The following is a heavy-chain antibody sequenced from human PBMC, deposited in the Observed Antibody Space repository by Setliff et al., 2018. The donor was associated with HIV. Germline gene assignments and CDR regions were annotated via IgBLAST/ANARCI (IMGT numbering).Heavy chain of an antibody. J-gene: IGHJ4*02. D-gene: IGHD1-7*01. CDR3: ARRGIIAGTTDF. Sequence: SETLSLTCTVSNGSISSSSYFWGWIRQPPGKGLEWIGNIFYSGSTYYNPYLKSRVIISVDTSKNQFSLKLTSVTAADTAVYYCARRGIIAGTTDFWGQGTPVTVSS. CDR1: NGSISSSSYF. CDR2: IFYSGST. V-gene: IGHV4-39*01.